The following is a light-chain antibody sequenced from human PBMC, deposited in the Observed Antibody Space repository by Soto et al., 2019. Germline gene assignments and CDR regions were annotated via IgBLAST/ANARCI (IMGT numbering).Light chain of an antibody. CDR1: QSVTKY. J-gene: IGKJ4*01. V-gene: IGKV3-11*01. CDR3: HQRSNWPLT. Sequence: PGERATLSCRASQSVTKYLAWYQQKPGQALRLLISDVSKRATGIPARFSGSGSATDFTLTISSLEPEDFAVYYCHQRSNWPLTFGGGTKLEIK. CDR2: DVS.